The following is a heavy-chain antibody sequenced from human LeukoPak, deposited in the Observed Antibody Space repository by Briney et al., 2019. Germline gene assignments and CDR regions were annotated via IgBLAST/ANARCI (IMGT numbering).Heavy chain of an antibody. Sequence: GGSLRLSCAASGFTFSSYSMNWVRQAPGKGLEWVSYISSSSSTIYYADSVKGRFTISRDNAKNSLYLQMNSLRAEDTAVYYCARGYSGSYSPVDYWGQGTLVAVSS. CDR2: ISSSSSTI. V-gene: IGHV3-48*04. J-gene: IGHJ4*02. D-gene: IGHD1-26*01. CDR1: GFTFSSYS. CDR3: ARGYSGSYSPVDY.